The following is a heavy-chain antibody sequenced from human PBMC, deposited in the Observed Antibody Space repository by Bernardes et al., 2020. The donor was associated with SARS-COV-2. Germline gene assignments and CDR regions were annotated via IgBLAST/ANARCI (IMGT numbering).Heavy chain of an antibody. D-gene: IGHD2-21*01. CDR3: ANPKAYCGGDCYPSDY. Sequence: GGSLRLSCAASGFTFSSYAMSWVRQAPGKGLEWVSAISGSGGSTYYADSVKGRFTISRDNSKNTLYLQMNSLRAEDTAVYYCANPKAYCGGDCYPSDYWGEGTLVTVSS. CDR2: ISGSGGST. J-gene: IGHJ4*02. CDR1: GFTFSSYA. V-gene: IGHV3-23*01.